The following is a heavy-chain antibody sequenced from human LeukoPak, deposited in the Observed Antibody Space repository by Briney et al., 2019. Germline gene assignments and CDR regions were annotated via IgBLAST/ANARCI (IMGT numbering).Heavy chain of an antibody. V-gene: IGHV1-69*13. J-gene: IGHJ3*02. CDR1: GGTFSSYA. CDR2: IIPIFGTA. D-gene: IGHD3-9*01. CDR3: ARDNLYYDILTGTSNDAFDI. Sequence: SVKVSCKASGGTFSSYAISWVRQAPGQGLEWMGGIIPIFGTANYAQKFQGRVTITADESTSTAYMELRSLRSDDTAVYYCARDNLYYDILTGTSNDAFDIWGQGTMVTVSS.